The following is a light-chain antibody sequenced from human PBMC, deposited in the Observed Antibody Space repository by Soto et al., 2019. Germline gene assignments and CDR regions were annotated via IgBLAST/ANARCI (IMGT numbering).Light chain of an antibody. CDR1: SSNIGNNY. CDR3: GTWDSSLSAGR. J-gene: IGLJ2*01. CDR2: DNN. Sequence: QSVLTQPPSVSAAPGQKVTISCSGSSSNIGNNYVSWYQQLPGTAPKLLIYDNNKRPSGIPARFSGSKSGTSATLGITGLQTGDEADYYCGTWDSSLSAGRFGGGTKLTVL. V-gene: IGLV1-51*01.